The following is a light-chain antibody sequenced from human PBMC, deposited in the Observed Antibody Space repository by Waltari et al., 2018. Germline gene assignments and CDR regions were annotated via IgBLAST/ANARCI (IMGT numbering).Light chain of an antibody. CDR3: MQSPQVET. CDR1: QSLLYSDGYTY. Sequence: EIVLTQSPLSLPVTPGEPASISCRSSQSLLYSDGYTYLDWYLQKPGQSPQLLIYLGSNRASGVPDRFSGSGSGTDFTLKISRVEAEDVGVYYCMQSPQVETFGQGTKLEIK. CDR2: LGS. V-gene: IGKV2-28*01. J-gene: IGKJ2*01.